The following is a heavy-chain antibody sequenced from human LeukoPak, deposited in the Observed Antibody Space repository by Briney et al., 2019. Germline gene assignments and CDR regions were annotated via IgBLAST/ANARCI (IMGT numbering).Heavy chain of an antibody. V-gene: IGHV4-39*07. Sequence: PSETLSLTCTVSGGSISSSSYYWGWIRQPPGKGLEWIGSIYYSGSTYYNPSLKSRVTISVDTSKNQFSLKLSSVTAADTAVYYCARDQRDFDYWGQGTLVTVSS. J-gene: IGHJ4*02. CDR1: GGSISSSSYY. CDR3: ARDQRDFDY. CDR2: IYYSGST.